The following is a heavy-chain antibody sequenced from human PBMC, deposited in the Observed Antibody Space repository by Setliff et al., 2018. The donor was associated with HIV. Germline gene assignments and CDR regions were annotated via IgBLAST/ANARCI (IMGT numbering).Heavy chain of an antibody. CDR3: ARSPGGGRLPYFFDF. V-gene: IGHV4-34*10. D-gene: IGHD2-15*01. J-gene: IGHJ4*02. Sequence: ETLSLTCAVSGASFSGYYWAWIRQSSERGLEFIGEINHSGITNYNPSLKSRVTLSRDASKNQFFLKLTSVTAADTAIYYCARSPGGGRLPYFFDFWGQGTPVTVSS. CDR1: GASFSGYY. CDR2: INHSGIT.